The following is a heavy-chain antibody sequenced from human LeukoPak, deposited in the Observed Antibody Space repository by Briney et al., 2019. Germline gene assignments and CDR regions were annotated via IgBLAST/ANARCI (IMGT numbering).Heavy chain of an antibody. Sequence: PGGSLSLSCAASGFTLSSYAMSWVRQAPGKGLEWVSAISGSGGSTYYADSVKGRFTISRDNSKNTLYLQMNSLRAEDTAVYYCAKDKYCSGGSCYLYWYFDLWGRGTLVTVSS. D-gene: IGHD2-15*01. CDR1: GFTLSSYA. V-gene: IGHV3-23*01. CDR2: ISGSGGST. J-gene: IGHJ2*01. CDR3: AKDKYCSGGSCYLYWYFDL.